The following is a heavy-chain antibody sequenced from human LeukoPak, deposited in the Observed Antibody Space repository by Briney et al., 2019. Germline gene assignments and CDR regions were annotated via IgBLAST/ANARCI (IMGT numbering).Heavy chain of an antibody. CDR3: ARGYCTSSSCYNDY. Sequence: PGGSLRLSCAGSGFPFSSDAMNWVRQAPGKGLEWVASISGSTGSTQYADSVKGRFTVSRDNSKNTLYLQMNSLRADDTAVYYCARGYCTSSSCYNDYWGQGTLVTVSS. J-gene: IGHJ4*02. V-gene: IGHV3-23*01. CDR1: GFPFSSDA. D-gene: IGHD2-2*02. CDR2: ISGSTGST.